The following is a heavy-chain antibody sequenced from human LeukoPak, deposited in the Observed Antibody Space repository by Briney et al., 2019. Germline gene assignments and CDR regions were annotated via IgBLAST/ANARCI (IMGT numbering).Heavy chain of an antibody. D-gene: IGHD4-17*01. CDR3: ARGLPSYGDYVDYYFYMDV. J-gene: IGHJ6*03. CDR2: ISTIGST. Sequence: SETLSLTCTVSGDSISGFYWTWIRQPAGKGLQWFGLISTIGSTNYNPSLKSRVTMSVDRSTNEFSLTVRSVTAADTALYYCARGLPSYGDYVDYYFYMDVWGKGTTVTVSS. CDR1: GDSISGFY. V-gene: IGHV4-4*07.